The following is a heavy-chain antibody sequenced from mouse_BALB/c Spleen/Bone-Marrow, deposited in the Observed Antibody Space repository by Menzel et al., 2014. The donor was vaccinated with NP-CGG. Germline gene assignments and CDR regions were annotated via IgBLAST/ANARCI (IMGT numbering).Heavy chain of an antibody. CDR2: ISGSGSYT. CDR3: ARGHYRYDAYAMDY. J-gene: IGHJ4*01. Sequence: EVQVVESGGGLVKPGGSLKLSCAASGFTFSSYGMSWVRQTPEKRLEWVATISGSGSYTYYPDSVKGRFTISRDNAKNNLYLQMSSLRSEDTALYYCARGHYRYDAYAMDYWGQGTSVTVSS. D-gene: IGHD2-14*01. CDR1: GFTFSSYG. V-gene: IGHV5-9-2*01.